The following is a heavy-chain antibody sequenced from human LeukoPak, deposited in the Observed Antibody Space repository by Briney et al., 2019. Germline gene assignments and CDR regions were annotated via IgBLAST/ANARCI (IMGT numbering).Heavy chain of an antibody. CDR1: GFTFSTYW. D-gene: IGHD1-1*01. V-gene: IGHV3-7*01. CDR3: ALQGSPQPNYYYYYMDV. CDR2: IKQDGNEK. J-gene: IGHJ6*03. Sequence: GGSLRLSCAASGFTFSTYWMTWVRQAPGKGLEWVANIKQDGNEKYYVDSVKGRFTISRDNSKNTLYLQMNSLRAEDTAVYYCALQGSPQPNYYYYYMDVWGKGTTVTVSS.